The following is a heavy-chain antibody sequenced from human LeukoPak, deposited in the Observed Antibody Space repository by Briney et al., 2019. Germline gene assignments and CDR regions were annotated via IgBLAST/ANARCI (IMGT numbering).Heavy chain of an antibody. J-gene: IGHJ4*02. CDR1: GFTFSSYC. CDR3: AKDLRQWLVQSSFDY. V-gene: IGHV3-30*02. CDR2: IRYDGSNK. D-gene: IGHD6-19*01. Sequence: PGGSLRLSCAASGFTFSSYCLHWVRQAPGKGLEWVAFIRYDGSNKYYADSVKGRFTISRDNSKNTLYLQMNSLRAEDTAVYYCAKDLRQWLVQSSFDYWGQGTLVTVSS.